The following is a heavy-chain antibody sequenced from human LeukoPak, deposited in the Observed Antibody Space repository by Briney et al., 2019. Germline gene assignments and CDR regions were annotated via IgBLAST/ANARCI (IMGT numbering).Heavy chain of an antibody. J-gene: IGHJ3*02. CDR1: GGTFSSYA. Sequence: GASVKLSCKAFGGTFSSYAISWVRQAPGQGLEWMGGIIPIFGTANYAQKFQGRVTITADESTSTAYMELSSLRSEDTAVYYCARGYVDTEAFDIWGQGTMVTVSS. V-gene: IGHV1-69*13. CDR3: ARGYVDTEAFDI. D-gene: IGHD5-18*01. CDR2: IIPIFGTA.